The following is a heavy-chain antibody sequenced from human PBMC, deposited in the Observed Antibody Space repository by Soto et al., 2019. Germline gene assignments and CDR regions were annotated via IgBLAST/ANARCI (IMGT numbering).Heavy chain of an antibody. V-gene: IGHV1-69*06. Sequence: AASVKVSCKASGGTFSSYAISWVRQAPGQGLEWMGGIIPIFGTANYAQKFQGRVTITADKSTSTAYMELSSLRSEDTAVYYCARDGEAGRVPDYWGQGTLVTVSS. CDR2: IIPIFGTA. CDR1: GGTFSSYA. CDR3: ARDGEAGRVPDY. D-gene: IGHD6-13*01. J-gene: IGHJ4*02.